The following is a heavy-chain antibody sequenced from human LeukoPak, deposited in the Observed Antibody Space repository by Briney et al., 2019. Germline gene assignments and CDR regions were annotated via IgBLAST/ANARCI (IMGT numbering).Heavy chain of an antibody. CDR2: IKQDGSVK. J-gene: IGHJ4*02. D-gene: IGHD5-12*01. Sequence: GGSLRLSCVASGFTLSSNWMTWVRQAPGRGLEWVASIKQDGSVKYYVDSVKGRFTISRDNARNSLSLQMSSLGVEDTAVYFCARWGQTSGYYYVDNWGQGTLVTVSS. CDR1: GFTLSSNW. CDR3: ARWGQTSGYYYVDN. V-gene: IGHV3-7*01.